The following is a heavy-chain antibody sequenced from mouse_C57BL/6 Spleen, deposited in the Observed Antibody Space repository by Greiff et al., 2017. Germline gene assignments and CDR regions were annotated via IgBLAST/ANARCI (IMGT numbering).Heavy chain of an antibody. CDR2: ISDGGGYT. V-gene: IGHV5-4*01. D-gene: IGHD4-1*01. CDR1: GFTFSSYA. Sequence: EVQLVESGGGLVKPGGSLKLSCAASGFTFSSYAMSWVRQTPEKRLEWVATISDGGGYTYYPDNVKGRFTLSSDNAKNNLYLHMSHMKSEDTAMYYCARDRTGTLDYWGQGTTLTVSS. J-gene: IGHJ2*01. CDR3: ARDRTGTLDY.